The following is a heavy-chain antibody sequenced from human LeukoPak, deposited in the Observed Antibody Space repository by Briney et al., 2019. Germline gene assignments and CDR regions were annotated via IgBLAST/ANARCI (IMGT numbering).Heavy chain of an antibody. J-gene: IGHJ4*02. Sequence: SGPTLVKPTQTLTLTCTFSGFSLSTSGVGVGWIRQPPGKALEWLALIYWDDDKRYSPSLKSRLTITKDTSKNQVVLTMTNMDPVDTATYYCAHKSYYGSGSYYRDWGQGTLVTVSS. CDR3: AHKSYYGSGSYYRD. CDR2: IYWDDDK. V-gene: IGHV2-5*02. D-gene: IGHD3-10*01. CDR1: GFSLSTSGVG.